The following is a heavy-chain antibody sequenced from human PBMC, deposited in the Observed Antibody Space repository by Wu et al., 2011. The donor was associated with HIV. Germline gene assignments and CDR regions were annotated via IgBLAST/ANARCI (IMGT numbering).Heavy chain of an antibody. CDR2: ISVYNGNR. V-gene: IGHV1-18*01. D-gene: IGHD3-3*01. J-gene: IGHJ4*02. CDR3: ATGVTIFGVTN. Sequence: QVQLVQSGAEVKKPGASLKVSCKASGYTFTSYGISWVRQAPGQGLEWMGWISVYNGNRNYAQRFQGRVTMTTDTSTSTAYMQLSSLRSDDTAVYYCATGVTIFGVTNWGQGTLVTVSS. CDR1: GYTFTSYG.